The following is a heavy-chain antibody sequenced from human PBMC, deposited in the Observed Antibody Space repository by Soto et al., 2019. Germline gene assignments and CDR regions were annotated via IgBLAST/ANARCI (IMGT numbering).Heavy chain of an antibody. CDR2: IYHSGST. CDR1: GGSISSSNW. CDR3: ASYDCSGGSCYDAFDI. V-gene: IGHV4-4*02. J-gene: IGHJ3*02. Sequence: QVQLQESGPGLVKPSGTLSLTCAVSGGSISSSNWWSWVRQPPGKGLEWIGEIYHSGSTNYNPSLQRRVTISVDKSKNQSPLMLGSVTAADTAVYYCASYDCSGGSCYDAFDIWGQGTMVTVSS. D-gene: IGHD2-15*01.